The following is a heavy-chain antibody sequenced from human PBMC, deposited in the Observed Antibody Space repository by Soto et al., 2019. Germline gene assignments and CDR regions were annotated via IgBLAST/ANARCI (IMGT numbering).Heavy chain of an antibody. CDR1: GGSFSGYY. CDR2: INHSGST. CDR3: ARGLLGDYGMDV. V-gene: IGHV4-34*01. D-gene: IGHD3-10*01. Sequence: SETLSLTCAVYGGSFSGYYWNWIRQPPGKGLEWIGEINHSGSTNYNPSLKSRVTISVDTSKNQFSLKLSSVTAADTAVYYCARGLLGDYGMDVWGQGTTVTVSS. J-gene: IGHJ6*02.